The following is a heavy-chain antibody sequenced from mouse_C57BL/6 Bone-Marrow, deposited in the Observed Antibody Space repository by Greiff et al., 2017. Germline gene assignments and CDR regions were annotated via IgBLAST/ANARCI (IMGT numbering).Heavy chain of an antibody. J-gene: IGHJ3*01. CDR2: IGPATGNT. CDR3: ASGSNYFAWFAY. Sequence: LVESVAELVRPGASVKLSCTASGFNIKNTYMHWVKQRPEQGLEWIGRIGPATGNTKYAPKFQGKATITADTSSNTAYLQLSSLTSEDTAIYYCASGSNYFAWFAYWGQGTLVTVSA. CDR1: GFNIKNTY. V-gene: IGHV14-3*01. D-gene: IGHD2-5*01.